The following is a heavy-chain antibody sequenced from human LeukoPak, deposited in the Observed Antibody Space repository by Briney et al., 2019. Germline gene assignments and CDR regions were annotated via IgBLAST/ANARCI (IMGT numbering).Heavy chain of an antibody. D-gene: IGHD3-22*01. V-gene: IGHV4-59*01. CDR3: AREVPYYYDSSGGFDP. J-gene: IGHJ5*02. CDR1: GGSISSYY. Sequence: SETLSLTCTVSGGSISSYYWSWIRQPPGKGLEWIGYIYYSGSTNYNPSLKSRVTISVDTSKNQFSLKLSSASAADTAVYYCAREVPYYYDSSGGFDPWGQGTLVTVSS. CDR2: IYYSGST.